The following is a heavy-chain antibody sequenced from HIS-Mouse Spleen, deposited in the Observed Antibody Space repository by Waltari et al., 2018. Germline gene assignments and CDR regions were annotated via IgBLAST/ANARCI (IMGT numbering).Heavy chain of an antibody. D-gene: IGHD5-12*01. CDR2: ISYDGSNK. CDR1: GFTVSSYG. CDR3: AKVSGYSGYETAFDI. Sequence: QVQLVESGGGVVQPGRSLRLSCAASGFTVSSYGMTWVRPAPGKGLEWLSVISYDGSNKYYADSVKGRFTISRDNSKNTLYLQMNSLRAEDTAVYYCAKVSGYSGYETAFDIWGQGTMVTVSS. V-gene: IGHV3-30*18. J-gene: IGHJ3*02.